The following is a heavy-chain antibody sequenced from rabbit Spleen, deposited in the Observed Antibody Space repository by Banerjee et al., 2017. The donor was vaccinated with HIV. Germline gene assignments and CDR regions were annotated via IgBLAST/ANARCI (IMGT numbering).Heavy chain of an antibody. D-gene: IGHD6-1*01. V-gene: IGHV1S40*01. CDR3: ARASSGAGATCYGYWGL. CDR2: VFTGNLNA. J-gene: IGHJ4*01. CDR1: GIDFSRGYD. Sequence: QQLVESGGGLVKPGASLTLTCKASGIDFSRGYDMCWVRLAPGKGLEWIGCVFTGNLNAYYASGAKGRFTISKTSSTTVTLQMTSLTASDTATYFCARASSGAGATCYGYWGLWSPGTLVTV.